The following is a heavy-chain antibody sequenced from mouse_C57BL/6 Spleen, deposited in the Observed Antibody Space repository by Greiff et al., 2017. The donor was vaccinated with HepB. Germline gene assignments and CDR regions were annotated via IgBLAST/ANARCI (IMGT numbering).Heavy chain of an antibody. CDR3: AKSSYVYYYAMEY. Sequence: EVQLQQSGPELVKPGASVKISCKASGYTFTDYYMNWVKQSHGKSLEWIGDINPNNGGTSYNQKFKGKATLTVDKSSSTAYMELRSLTSEDYAVDYCAKSSYVYYYAMEYWSQGTTVTVSS. CDR2: INPNNGGT. D-gene: IGHD3-1*01. CDR1: GYTFTDYY. V-gene: IGHV1-26*01. J-gene: IGHJ4*01.